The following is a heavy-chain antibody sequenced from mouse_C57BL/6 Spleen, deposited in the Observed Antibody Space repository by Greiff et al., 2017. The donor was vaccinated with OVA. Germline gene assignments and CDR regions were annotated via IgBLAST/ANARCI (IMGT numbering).Heavy chain of an antibody. CDR3: ARTDYYGSSDY. D-gene: IGHD1-1*01. V-gene: IGHV1-61*01. Sequence: QVQLQQPGAELVRPGSSVKLSCKASGYTFTSYWMDWVKQRPGQGLEWIGNIYPSDSETHYNQKFKDKATLNVDKSSSTAYMQLSSLTSEDSAVYYCARTDYYGSSDYWGQGTTLTVSS. J-gene: IGHJ2*01. CDR1: GYTFTSYW. CDR2: IYPSDSET.